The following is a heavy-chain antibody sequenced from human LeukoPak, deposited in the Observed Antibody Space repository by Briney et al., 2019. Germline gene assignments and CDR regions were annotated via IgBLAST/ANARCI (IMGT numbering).Heavy chain of an antibody. D-gene: IGHD6-19*01. CDR2: ISWNSGSI. V-gene: IGHV3-9*01. J-gene: IGHJ4*02. CDR1: GFTFDDYA. Sequence: PGGSLRLSCAASGFTFDDYAMHWVRQAPGKGLEWVSGISWNSGSIGYADSVKGRFTISRDNAKNSLYLQMNSLRAEDTALYYCAKELSRSSGLLFDYWGQGTLVTVSS. CDR3: AKELSRSSGLLFDY.